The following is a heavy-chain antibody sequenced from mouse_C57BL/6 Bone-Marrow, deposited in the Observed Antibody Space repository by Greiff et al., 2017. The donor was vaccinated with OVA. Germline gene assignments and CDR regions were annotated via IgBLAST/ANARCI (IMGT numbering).Heavy chain of an antibody. D-gene: IGHD1-1*01. CDR2: INPYNGGT. J-gene: IGHJ1*03. CDR3: ARRGCPYGSSPYWYFDV. V-gene: IGHV1-19*01. CDR1: GYTFTDYY. Sequence: VHVKQSGPVLVKPGASVKMSCKASGYTFTDYYMNWVKQSHGKSLEWIGVINPYNGGTSYNQKFKGKATLTVDKSSSTAYMELNSLTSEDSAVYYCARRGCPYGSSPYWYFDVWGTGTTVTVSS.